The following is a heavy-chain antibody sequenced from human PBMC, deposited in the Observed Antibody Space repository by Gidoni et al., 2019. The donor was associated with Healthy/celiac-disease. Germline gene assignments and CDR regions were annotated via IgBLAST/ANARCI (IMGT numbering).Heavy chain of an antibody. V-gene: IGHV3-72*01. CDR3: ARGTPEWELRAVAFDI. CDR1: FTFSDHY. CDR2: TRNKANSYTT. D-gene: IGHD1-26*01. J-gene: IGHJ3*02. Sequence: EVQLVESGGGLVQPGFTFSDHYMDWVRQAPGKGLEWVGRTRNKANSYTTEYAASVKGRFTISRDDSKNSLYLQMNSLKTEDTAVYYCARGTPEWELRAVAFDIWGQGTMVTVFS.